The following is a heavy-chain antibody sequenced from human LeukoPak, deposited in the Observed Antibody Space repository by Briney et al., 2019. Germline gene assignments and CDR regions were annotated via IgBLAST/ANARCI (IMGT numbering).Heavy chain of an antibody. D-gene: IGHD2-21*02. CDR2: IDPSDSYT. J-gene: IGHJ4*02. Sequence: GESLKISCKGSGYSFTSYWITWVRQMPGKGLEWMGRIDPSDSYTNYSPSFQGQVTISADKSISTAYLQWSSLKASDTAMYYCARLRGCSGGDCYAEYWGQGTLVSVSS. CDR3: ARLRGCSGGDCYAEY. CDR1: GYSFTSYW. V-gene: IGHV5-10-1*04.